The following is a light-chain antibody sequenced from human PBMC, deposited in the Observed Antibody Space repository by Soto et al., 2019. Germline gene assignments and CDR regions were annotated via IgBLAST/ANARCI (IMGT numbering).Light chain of an antibody. CDR1: QGISSY. Sequence: AIRMTQSPSSLSASTGDRVTITCRASQGISSYLAWYQQKPGKAPKLLIYAASTLQSGVPSRLSGSGSGTALTLTISSLQPDDFATYYCQQYNSYPTFGQGTKVDI. CDR3: QQYNSYPT. V-gene: IGKV1-8*01. CDR2: AAS. J-gene: IGKJ1*01.